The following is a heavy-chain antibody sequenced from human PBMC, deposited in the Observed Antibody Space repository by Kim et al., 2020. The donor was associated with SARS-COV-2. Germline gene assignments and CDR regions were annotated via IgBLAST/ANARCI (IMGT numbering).Heavy chain of an antibody. J-gene: IGHJ4*02. Sequence: GGSLRLSCEASGFIFRNAYMSWVRQAPGKGLEWVGRIKSKIDYEITEYVAPVKGRFTISRDDSKNTLFLQLNSLKIEDTAIYYCVTDARQIWWGDLFPYWGQGTPITVSS. V-gene: IGHV3-15*01. D-gene: IGHD3-10*01. CDR2: IKSKIDYEIT. CDR1: GFIFRNAY. CDR3: VTDARQIWWGDLFPY.